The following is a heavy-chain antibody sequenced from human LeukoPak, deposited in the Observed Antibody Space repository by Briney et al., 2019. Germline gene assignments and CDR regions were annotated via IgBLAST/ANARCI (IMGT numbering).Heavy chain of an antibody. J-gene: IGHJ5*02. CDR2: IYYSGYT. Sequence: PSETLSLTCSVSGDSNFNFNWSRLRQPPGKALEWIGFIYYSGYTNYNPSLKSRVTISADTSKNQISLNLSSVTAADTAIYYCQRHAYYEIFENYFDPWGQGTLVTVPS. D-gene: IGHD3-22*01. CDR3: QRHAYYEIFENYFDP. CDR1: GDSNFNFN. V-gene: IGHV4-59*08.